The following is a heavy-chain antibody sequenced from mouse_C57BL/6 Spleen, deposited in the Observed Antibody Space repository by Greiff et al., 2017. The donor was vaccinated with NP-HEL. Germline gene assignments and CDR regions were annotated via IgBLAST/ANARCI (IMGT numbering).Heavy chain of an antibody. Sequence: QVQLQQSGAELVRPGASVKLSCKASGYTFTDYYINWVKQRPGQGLEWVARFYPGSGNTYYNEKFKGKGTLTAEKSSSTAYMQLSNLTSEDSTVYFCARGNGHFDYWGQGTTLTVSS. CDR2: FYPGSGNT. CDR1: GYTFTDYY. CDR3: ARGNGHFDY. J-gene: IGHJ2*01. D-gene: IGHD1-1*02. V-gene: IGHV1-76*01.